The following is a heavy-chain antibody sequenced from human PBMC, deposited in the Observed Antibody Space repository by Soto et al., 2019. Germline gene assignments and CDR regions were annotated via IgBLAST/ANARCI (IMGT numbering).Heavy chain of an antibody. Sequence: GGSLRLSCAASGFTFSSYSMNWVRQAPGKGLEWVSYISSSSSTIYYADSVKGRFTISRDNAKNSLYLQMNSLRDEDTAVYYCARDFDYYDSSGYLHEVDYWGQGTLVTVSS. CDR3: ARDFDYYDSSGYLHEVDY. CDR1: GFTFSSYS. D-gene: IGHD3-22*01. V-gene: IGHV3-48*02. CDR2: ISSSSSTI. J-gene: IGHJ4*02.